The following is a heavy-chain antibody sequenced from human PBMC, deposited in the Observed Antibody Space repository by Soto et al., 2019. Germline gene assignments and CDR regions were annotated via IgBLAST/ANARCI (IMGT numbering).Heavy chain of an antibody. V-gene: IGHV1-2*02. Sequence: ASVKVSCKTSGYTFSAYYMHWVRQAPGQGLEWMGWINPKSGGTLYAQKFQGRVTMTRDTSISTAYMELSRLRSDDTAVYYCARGGTFAYDTSGYSVYWGQGTLVTVYS. CDR1: GYTFSAYY. CDR3: ARGGTFAYDTSGYSVY. J-gene: IGHJ4*02. CDR2: INPKSGGT. D-gene: IGHD3-22*01.